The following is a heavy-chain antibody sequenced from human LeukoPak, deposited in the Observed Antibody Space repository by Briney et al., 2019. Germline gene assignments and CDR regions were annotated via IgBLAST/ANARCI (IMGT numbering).Heavy chain of an antibody. CDR1: GYSISSGYY. CDR2: VYHSGST. CDR3: AINYYGSGSYYNGYMDV. D-gene: IGHD3-10*01. J-gene: IGHJ6*03. Sequence: PSETLSLTCAVSGYSISSGYYWGWIRQPPGKGLEWIGSVYHSGSTCYNPSLKSRLTISVDTSKNQFSLKLSSVTAADTAVYYCAINYYGSGSYYNGYMDVWGKGTTVTVSS. V-gene: IGHV4-38-2*01.